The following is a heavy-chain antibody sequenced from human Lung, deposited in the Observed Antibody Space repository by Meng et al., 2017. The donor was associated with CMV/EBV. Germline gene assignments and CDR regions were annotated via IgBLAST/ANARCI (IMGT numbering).Heavy chain of an antibody. V-gene: IGHV4-4*02. Sequence: VQLRASGPGLVKPSGTLSLTCAVSGGSISSSNWWSWVRQPPGKGLEWIGEIYHSGSTNYNPSLKSRVTIPVDKSKNQFSLKLSSVTAADTAVYYCASFPPPGKQWLVTDYWGQGTLVTVSS. CDR1: GGSISSSNW. D-gene: IGHD6-19*01. CDR3: ASFPPPGKQWLVTDY. J-gene: IGHJ4*02. CDR2: IYHSGST.